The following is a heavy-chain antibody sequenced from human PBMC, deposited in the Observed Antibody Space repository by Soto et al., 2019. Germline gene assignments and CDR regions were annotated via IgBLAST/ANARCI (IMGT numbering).Heavy chain of an antibody. J-gene: IGHJ6*03. CDR1: GGTFSSYT. CDR2: IIPILGIA. Sequence: QVQLVQSGAEVKKPGSSVKVSCKASGGTFSSYTISWVRQAPGQGLEWMGRIIPILGIANYAQKFQGRVTITADKSTSTAYMELSSLRSEDTAVYYCARELHQGIAAAGPMGFGYYYYYMDVWGKGTTVTVSS. D-gene: IGHD6-13*01. CDR3: ARELHQGIAAAGPMGFGYYYYYMDV. V-gene: IGHV1-69*08.